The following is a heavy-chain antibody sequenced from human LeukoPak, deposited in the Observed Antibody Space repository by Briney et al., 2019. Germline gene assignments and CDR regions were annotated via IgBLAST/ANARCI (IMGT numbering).Heavy chain of an antibody. CDR1: GFTFSSYA. V-gene: IGHV3-30-3*01. CDR3: AKGGDGYNYGSYFDY. Sequence: GGSLRLSCAASGFTFSSYAMHWVRQAPGKGLEWVAVISYDGSNKYYADSVKGRFTISRDNSKNTLFLQMNSLRAEDTAVYYCAKGGDGYNYGSYFDYWGQGTLVTVSS. D-gene: IGHD5-24*01. J-gene: IGHJ4*02. CDR2: ISYDGSNK.